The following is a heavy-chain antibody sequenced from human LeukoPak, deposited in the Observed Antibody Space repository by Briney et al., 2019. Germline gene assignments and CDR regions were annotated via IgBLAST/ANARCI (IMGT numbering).Heavy chain of an antibody. J-gene: IGHJ4*02. CDR1: GFIFSSYW. V-gene: IGHV3-7*01. Sequence: GGSLRLSCAASGFIFSSYWMSWVRQAPGKGLEWAANIKQDGREMNYVDSVKGRFIISRDNAKNSLFLQMNSLRAEDTAVYYCASLDTSLITGDYWGQGTLVTVSS. CDR2: IKQDGREM. D-gene: IGHD5-18*01. CDR3: ASLDTSLITGDY.